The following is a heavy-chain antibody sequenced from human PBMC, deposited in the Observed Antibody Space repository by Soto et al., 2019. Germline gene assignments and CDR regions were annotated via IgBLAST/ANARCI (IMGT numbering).Heavy chain of an antibody. CDR3: ARAGYCSGGSCPGSDAFDI. CDR2: IKQDGSEK. V-gene: IGHV3-7*01. CDR1: GFTFSSYW. Sequence: GGSLRLSCAASGFTFSSYWMSWVRQAPGKGLEWVANIKQDGSEKYYVDSVKGRFTISRDNAKNSLYLQMNSLRAEDTAVYYCARAGYCSGGSCPGSDAFDIWGQGTMVTVSS. J-gene: IGHJ3*02. D-gene: IGHD2-15*01.